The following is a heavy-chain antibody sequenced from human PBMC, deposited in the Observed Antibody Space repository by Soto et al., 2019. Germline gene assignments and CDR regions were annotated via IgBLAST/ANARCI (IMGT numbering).Heavy chain of an antibody. CDR3: ASYSSSWYLVHRSFP. CDR2: ISSSSSYI. V-gene: IGHV3-21*01. D-gene: IGHD6-13*01. J-gene: IGHJ5*02. CDR1: GFTFSSYS. Sequence: GGSLRLSCAASGFTFSSYSMNWVRQAPGKGLEWVSSISSSSSYIYYADSVKGRFTISRDNAKNSLYLQMNSLRAEDTAVYYCASYSSSWYLVHRSFPWGQGTLVTVSS.